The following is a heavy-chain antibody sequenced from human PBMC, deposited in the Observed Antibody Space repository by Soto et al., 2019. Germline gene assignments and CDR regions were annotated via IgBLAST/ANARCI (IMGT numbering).Heavy chain of an antibody. V-gene: IGHV4-59*11. CDR1: GGSINSHY. J-gene: IGHJ6*02. CDR2: IYYSGST. D-gene: IGHD6-19*01. CDR3: ARVSDSSGWGLAMGV. Sequence: SETLSLTCSVSGGSINSHYWTWIRQPPGEGLEWIGYIYYSGSTNYNPSLKSRVTISLDTSKNQFSLNLSSVAAADTGIYYCARVSDSSGWGLAMGVRGQGTTVTVSS.